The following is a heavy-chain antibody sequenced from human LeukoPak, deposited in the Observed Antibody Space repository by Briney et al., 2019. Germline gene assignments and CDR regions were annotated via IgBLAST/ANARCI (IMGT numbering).Heavy chain of an antibody. CDR3: ARNYSGSYHIDY. V-gene: IGHV3-23*01. D-gene: IGHD1-26*01. CDR2: ISGSGGIP. J-gene: IGHJ4*02. CDR1: RFTPRRYA. Sequence: GTLRLSSAASRFTPRRYAMSSVRRASARGVERVSAISGSGGIPYYEDSVKGWFTISRDNSKNTLYLQMNSLRAEDTAVYYCARNYSGSYHIDYWGQGTLVTVSS.